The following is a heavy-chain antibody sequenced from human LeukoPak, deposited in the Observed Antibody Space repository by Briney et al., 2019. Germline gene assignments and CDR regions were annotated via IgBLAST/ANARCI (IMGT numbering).Heavy chain of an antibody. CDR3: ARGGPEYDFWSGYYSD. Sequence: ASVEVSCKASGYTFTSYGISWVRQAPGQGLEWMGWISAYNGNTNYAQKLQGRVTMTTDTSTSTAYMELRSLRSDDTAVYYCARGGPEYDFWSGYYSDWGQGTLVTVSS. CDR1: GYTFTSYG. J-gene: IGHJ4*02. D-gene: IGHD3-3*01. CDR2: ISAYNGNT. V-gene: IGHV1-18*01.